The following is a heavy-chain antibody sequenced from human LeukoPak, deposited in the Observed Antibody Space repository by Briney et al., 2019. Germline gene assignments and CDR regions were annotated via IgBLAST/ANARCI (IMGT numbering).Heavy chain of an antibody. CDR3: ARQAMVRGVPLYNWFDP. CDR2: IYYSGST. J-gene: IGHJ5*02. Sequence: SETLSLTCTDSGGSISSYYWSWIRQPPGKGLEWIGYIYYSGSTNYNPSLKSRVTISVDTSKNQFSLKLSSVTAADTAVYYCARQAMVRGVPLYNWFDPWGQGTLVTVSS. V-gene: IGHV4-59*01. CDR1: GGSISSYY. D-gene: IGHD3-10*01.